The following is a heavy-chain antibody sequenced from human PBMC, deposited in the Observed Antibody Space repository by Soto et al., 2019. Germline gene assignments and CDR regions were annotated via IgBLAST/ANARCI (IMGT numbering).Heavy chain of an antibody. D-gene: IGHD6-19*01. CDR3: VRDRALDSSGHWFDT. Sequence: QVQLQESGPGLVKPSQTLSLTCTVSGRPVSSGGYYWTWIRQHPGRGLEWIGYIYHIGSPSYNPSIENRLTISLDTSKNQFSLNLTSVTAADTAIYYCVRDRALDSSGHWFDTWGQGILVTVSS. CDR1: GRPVSSGGYY. CDR2: IYHIGSP. J-gene: IGHJ5*02. V-gene: IGHV4-31*03.